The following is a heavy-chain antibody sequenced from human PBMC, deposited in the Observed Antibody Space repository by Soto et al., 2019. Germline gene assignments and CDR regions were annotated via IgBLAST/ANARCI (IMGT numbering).Heavy chain of an antibody. Sequence: ASVKVSCKASGYTFTTYDIHWVRQATGQGLEWMGWMNPNSGNTGYAQKFQDRITLTRDTSITTAYMELSSLTSDDTAIYFCVRYAAAATYWGQGTKVTVSS. CDR1: GYTFTTYD. D-gene: IGHD2-8*01. J-gene: IGHJ4*02. CDR3: VRYAAAATY. CDR2: MNPNSGNT. V-gene: IGHV1-8*02.